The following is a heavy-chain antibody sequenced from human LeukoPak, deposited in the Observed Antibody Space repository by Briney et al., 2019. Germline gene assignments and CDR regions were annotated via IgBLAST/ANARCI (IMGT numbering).Heavy chain of an antibody. CDR2: ISGSGGST. J-gene: IGHJ4*02. D-gene: IGHD2-2*01. CDR1: GFTFNNYA. Sequence: PGTSLRLSCAASGFTFNNYAMDWVRQAPGKGLKWVSMISGSGGSTYYADSVKGRFTISRDNSKNTVYLQMNSLRGEDTARYYCAKDMGDIVLVPAGSPFDYWGQGVMVTVSS. V-gene: IGHV3-23*01. CDR3: AKDMGDIVLVPAGSPFDY.